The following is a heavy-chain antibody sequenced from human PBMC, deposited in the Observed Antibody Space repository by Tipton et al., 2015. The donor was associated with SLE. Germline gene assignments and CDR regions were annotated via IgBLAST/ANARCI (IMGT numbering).Heavy chain of an antibody. CDR1: GGSLNTGSYY. V-gene: IGHV4-31*03. D-gene: IGHD3-22*01. Sequence: TLSLTCTVSGGSLNTGSYYWSWVRQHPGKGLECIGYIFYRGNTFYNPSLKSRLTISIDTSSNQFSLKLSSVTAADTAVYFCARMPNDSTGYCDFWGRGTLVTVSS. J-gene: IGHJ4*02. CDR2: IFYRGNT. CDR3: ARMPNDSTGYCDF.